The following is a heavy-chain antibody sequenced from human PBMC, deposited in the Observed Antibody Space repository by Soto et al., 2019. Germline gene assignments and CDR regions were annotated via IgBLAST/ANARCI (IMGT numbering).Heavy chain of an antibody. CDR1: GYTFASYY. Sequence: ASVKVSCKASGYTFASYYMHWVRQAPGQGLEWMGIINPSGGSTSYAQKFQGRVTMTRDTSTSTVYMELSSLRSEDTAVYYCARISSSAPFDYWGQGTLVTVSS. D-gene: IGHD6-6*01. CDR3: ARISSSAPFDY. CDR2: INPSGGST. J-gene: IGHJ4*02. V-gene: IGHV1-46*01.